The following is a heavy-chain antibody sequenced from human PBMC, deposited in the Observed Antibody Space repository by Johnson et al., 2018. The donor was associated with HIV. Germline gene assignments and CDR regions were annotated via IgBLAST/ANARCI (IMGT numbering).Heavy chain of an antibody. V-gene: IGHV3-30*03. D-gene: IGHD1-26*01. CDR2: ISYDGSNK. J-gene: IGHJ3*02. CDR3: ARVRDGRENAFNI. Sequence: QMQLVESGGGLVQPGGSLRLSCAASGFTFSSYWMSWVRQAPGKGLEWVAVISYDGSNKFYADSVKGRFTVSRDNSKNTVSLQMNSPRVEDTAVYYCARVRDGRENAFNIWGQGTMVTVS. CDR1: GFTFSSYW.